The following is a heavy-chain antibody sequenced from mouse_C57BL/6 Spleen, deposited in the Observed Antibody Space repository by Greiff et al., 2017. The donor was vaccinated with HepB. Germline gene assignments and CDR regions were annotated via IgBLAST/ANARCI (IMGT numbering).Heavy chain of an antibody. J-gene: IGHJ3*01. CDR3: ARTPYYYGSSYESY. V-gene: IGHV1-26*01. CDR2: INPNNGGT. D-gene: IGHD1-1*01. CDR1: GYTFTDYY. Sequence: VQLQQSGPELVKPGASVKISCKASGYTFTDYYMNWVKQSHGKSLEWIGDINPNNGGTSYNQKFKGKATLTVDKSSSTAYMELRSLTSEDSAVYYCARTPYYYGSSYESYWGQGTLVTVSA.